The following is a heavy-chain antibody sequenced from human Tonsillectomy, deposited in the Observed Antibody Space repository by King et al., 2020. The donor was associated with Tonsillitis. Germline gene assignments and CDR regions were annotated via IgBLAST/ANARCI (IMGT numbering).Heavy chain of an antibody. J-gene: IGHJ5*02. CDR3: TVTYYFDTTGRWFDP. Sequence: EVQLVESGGGLVQPGRSLRLSCTASGFTFGDYAMTWVRQAPGKGLEWVGFIRSKPYGGTSEYAASVKGRFTISRDDSKTIAYLQMNSLKTDETAVYYCTVTYYFDTTGRWFDPWGQGTLVTVSS. V-gene: IGHV3-49*04. CDR1: GFTFGDYA. D-gene: IGHD3-22*01. CDR2: IRSKPYGGTS.